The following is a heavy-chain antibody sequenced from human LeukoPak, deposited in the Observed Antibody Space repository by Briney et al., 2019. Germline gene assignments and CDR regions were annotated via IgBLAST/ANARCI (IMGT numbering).Heavy chain of an antibody. Sequence: ASVKVSCKASGYTFTSYGISWVRQAPGQGLEWMGWISAYNGNTNYAQKLQGRVTMTTDTSTSTAYMELRSLGSDDTAVYYCARAYYYDSSGRYYYYYGMDVWGQGTTVTVSS. CDR2: ISAYNGNT. V-gene: IGHV1-18*01. D-gene: IGHD3-22*01. J-gene: IGHJ6*02. CDR3: ARAYYYDSSGRYYYYYGMDV. CDR1: GYTFTSYG.